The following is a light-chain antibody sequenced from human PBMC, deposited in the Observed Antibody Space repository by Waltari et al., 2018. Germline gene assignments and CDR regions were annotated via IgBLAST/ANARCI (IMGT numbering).Light chain of an antibody. V-gene: IGKV1-12*01. CDR1: QGISSW. CDR2: KAT. J-gene: IGKJ2*01. Sequence: DIQMTQSPSSVSASVGARVTITCRASQGISSWLAWYQQKPGKAPRLIIYKATNLQSGAPPRFSGWGSGTDFTLTITSLQPDDFATYYCQQYNSYPYTFGQGTKLEIK. CDR3: QQYNSYPYT.